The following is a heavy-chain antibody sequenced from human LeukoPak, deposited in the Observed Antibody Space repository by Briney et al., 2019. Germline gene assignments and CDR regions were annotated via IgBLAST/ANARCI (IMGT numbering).Heavy chain of an antibody. V-gene: IGHV3-30-3*01. J-gene: IGHJ4*02. D-gene: IGHD2-21*02. CDR3: ARAGDCGGDCYYYFDY. CDR1: GFTFSSYA. Sequence: GGSLGLSCAASGFTFSSYAMHWVRQAPGKGLEWVAVISYDGSNKYYADSVKGRFTISRDNSKNTLYLQMNSLRAEDTAVYYCARAGDCGGDCYYYFDYWGQGTLVTVSS. CDR2: ISYDGSNK.